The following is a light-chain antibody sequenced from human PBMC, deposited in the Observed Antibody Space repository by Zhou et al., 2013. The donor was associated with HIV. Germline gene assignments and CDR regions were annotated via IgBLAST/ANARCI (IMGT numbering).Light chain of an antibody. V-gene: IGKV1-17*03. Sequence: DVQMTQSPSAMSASVGDRVTITCRASQDISNYVAWFQQKPGQVPKCLIYGASSLQSGVPSRFSGSGSRTEFTLTISSLQPEDVASYYCLQHNSFVWTFGQGTKVEIK. CDR3: LQHNSFVWT. CDR2: GAS. J-gene: IGKJ1*01. CDR1: QDISNY.